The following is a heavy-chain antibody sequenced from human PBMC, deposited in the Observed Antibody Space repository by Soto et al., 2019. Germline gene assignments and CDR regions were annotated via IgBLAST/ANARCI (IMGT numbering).Heavy chain of an antibody. J-gene: IGHJ6*02. CDR2: IDPTDSYT. CDR1: GYSFSTYW. Sequence: PGESLKISCKGSGYSFSTYWISWVRQMPGKGLEWMGRIDPTDSYTSYSPSFQGQVTISVDTSLSTAYLRWSSLKASETAVYYCARRRRSSVITGDPYGMDVWGQGTTVSVSS. D-gene: IGHD6-19*01. CDR3: ARRRRSSVITGDPYGMDV. V-gene: IGHV5-10-1*01.